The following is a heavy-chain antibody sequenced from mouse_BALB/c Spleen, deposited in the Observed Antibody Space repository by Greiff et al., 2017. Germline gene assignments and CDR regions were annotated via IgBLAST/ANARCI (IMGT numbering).Heavy chain of an antibody. V-gene: IGHV7-3*02. CDR2: IRNKANGYTT. D-gene: IGHD2-3*01. CDR1: GFTFTDYY. CDR3: ARDKGGYYSWFAY. J-gene: IGHJ3*01. Sequence: DVMLVESGGGLVQPGGSLRLSCATSGFTFTDYYMSWVRQPPGKALEWLGFIRNKANGYTTEYSASVKGRFTISRDNSQSILYLQMNTLRAEDSATYYCARDKGGYYSWFAYWGQGTLVTVSA.